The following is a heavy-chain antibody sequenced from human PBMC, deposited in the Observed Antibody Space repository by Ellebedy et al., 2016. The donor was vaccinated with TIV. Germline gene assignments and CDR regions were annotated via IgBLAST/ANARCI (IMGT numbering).Heavy chain of an antibody. CDR2: VSYDGDTK. D-gene: IGHD2/OR15-2a*01. CDR3: ARTPAKNTLFYHFDF. V-gene: IGHV3-30-3*01. J-gene: IGHJ4*02. CDR1: GFAFGNYP. Sequence: GGSLRLSCAASGFAFGNYPMNWVRLAPGRGLEWLAVVSYDGDTKDYADSVKGRFTISRDNSKNSLYLQMNSLRPEDTAVYYCARTPAKNTLFYHFDFWGQGALVTVSS.